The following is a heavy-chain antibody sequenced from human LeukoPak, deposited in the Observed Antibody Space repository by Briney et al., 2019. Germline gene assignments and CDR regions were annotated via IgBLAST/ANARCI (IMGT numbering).Heavy chain of an antibody. CDR3: ARQYSYDSSGYYPWDY. V-gene: IGHV3-74*03. CDR1: GFTFSDYW. CDR2: INSDGSST. Sequence: PGRSLSLSCAASGFTFSDYWMLWVHQAPGKGLVWVSRINSDGSSTTYADSVKGRFTISRDNAKNTLYLQMNSLRAEDTAMYYCARQYSYDSSGYYPWDYWGQGTLVTVSS. D-gene: IGHD3-22*01. J-gene: IGHJ4*02.